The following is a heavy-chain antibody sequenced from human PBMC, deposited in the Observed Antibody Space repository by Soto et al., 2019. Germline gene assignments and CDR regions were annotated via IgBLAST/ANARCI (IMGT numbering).Heavy chain of an antibody. D-gene: IGHD3-22*01. CDR1: GASISSGDYY. CDR2: IYYSGST. V-gene: IGHV4-31*03. Sequence: SETLSLTCTVSGASISSGDYYWSWIRQHPGKGLEWIGYIYYSGSTYYNSSLKSRLTISVDTSKNQFSLKLSSVTAADTAVYYCASIYDSSGYYYGNNWFDPWGQGTLVTVSS. CDR3: ASIYDSSGYYYGNNWFDP. J-gene: IGHJ5*02.